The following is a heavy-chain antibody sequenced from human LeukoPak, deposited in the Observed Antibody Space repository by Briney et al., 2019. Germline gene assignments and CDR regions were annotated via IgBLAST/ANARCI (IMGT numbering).Heavy chain of an antibody. CDR2: INHSGST. Sequence: SETLSLTCAVYGGSFSGYYWSWIRQPPGKGREWIGEINHSGSTNYNPSLKSRVTISVDTSKNQFSLKLSSVTAADTAVYYCARVSESGSSSPFDYWGQGTLVTVSS. CDR3: ARVSESGSSSPFDY. V-gene: IGHV4-34*01. J-gene: IGHJ4*02. CDR1: GGSFSGYY. D-gene: IGHD1-26*01.